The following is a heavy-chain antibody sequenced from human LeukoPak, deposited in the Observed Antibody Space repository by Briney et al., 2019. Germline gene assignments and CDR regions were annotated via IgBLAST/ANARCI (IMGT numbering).Heavy chain of an antibody. J-gene: IGHJ5*02. Sequence: SETLSLTCAVYGGSFSGYYWSWIRQPPGKGLGWIGEINHSGSTNYNPSLKSRVTISVDTSKNQFSLKLSSVTAADTAVYYCARGTGGNPIRYNWFDPWGQGTLVTVSS. CDR2: INHSGST. CDR3: ARGTGGNPIRYNWFDP. CDR1: GGSFSGYY. V-gene: IGHV4-34*01. D-gene: IGHD4-23*01.